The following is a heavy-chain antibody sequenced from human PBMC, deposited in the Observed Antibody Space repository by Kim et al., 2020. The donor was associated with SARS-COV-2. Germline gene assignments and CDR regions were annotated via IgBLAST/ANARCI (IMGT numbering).Heavy chain of an antibody. J-gene: IGHJ4*02. V-gene: IGHV3-30*02. D-gene: IGHD6-6*01. Sequence: YADSVKCRFTISRDNSKNTLYLQMNSLRAEDTAVYYCAKMYSSSSYFDYWGQGTLVTISS. CDR3: AKMYSSSSYFDY.